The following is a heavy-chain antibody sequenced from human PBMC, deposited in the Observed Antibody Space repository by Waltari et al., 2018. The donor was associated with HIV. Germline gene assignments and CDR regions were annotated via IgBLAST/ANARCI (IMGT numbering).Heavy chain of an antibody. CDR1: GSTLSDAW. CDR3: TTVGGGTRDY. J-gene: IGHJ4*02. Sequence: EVRLVESGGGLGKPGGSLRIYCGASGSTLSDAWMSWVRQAPGKGLEWVGRIKSNTDGGTTDYAAPVKGRFTSSRDDSKTTLYLEMNSLKTDDTAVYYCTTVGGGTRDYWGQGTLITVSS. D-gene: IGHD3-16*01. V-gene: IGHV3-15*01. CDR2: IKSNTDGGTT.